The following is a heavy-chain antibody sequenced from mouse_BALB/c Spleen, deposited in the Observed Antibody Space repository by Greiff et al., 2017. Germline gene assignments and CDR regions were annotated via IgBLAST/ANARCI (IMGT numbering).Heavy chain of an antibody. CDR2: ISSGGSYT. D-gene: IGHD1-1*01. CDR3: ARHVNYGSSYTWFAY. J-gene: IGHJ3*01. Sequence: EVNVVESGGDLVKPGGSLKLSCAASGFTFSSYGMSWVRQTPDKRLEWVATISSGGSYTYYPDSVKGRFTISRDNAKNTLYLQMSSLKSEDTAMYYCARHVNYGSSYTWFAYWGQGTLVTVSA. CDR1: GFTFSSYG. V-gene: IGHV5-6*01.